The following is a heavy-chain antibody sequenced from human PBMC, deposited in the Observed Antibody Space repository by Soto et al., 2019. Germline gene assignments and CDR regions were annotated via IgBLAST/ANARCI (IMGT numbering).Heavy chain of an antibody. CDR2: ISGSGGST. J-gene: IGHJ6*03. V-gene: IGHV3-23*01. Sequence: GGSLRLSCAASGFTFSSYAMSWVRQAPGKGLEWVSAISGSGGSTYYADSVKGRFTISRDNSKNTLYLQMNSLRAEDTAVYYCAKVEPAAKYYYYYMDVWGKGTTVTVSS. CDR1: GFTFSSYA. D-gene: IGHD2-2*01. CDR3: AKVEPAAKYYYYYMDV.